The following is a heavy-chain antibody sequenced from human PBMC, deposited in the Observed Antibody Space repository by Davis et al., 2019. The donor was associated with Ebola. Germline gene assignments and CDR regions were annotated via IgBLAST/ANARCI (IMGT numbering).Heavy chain of an antibody. V-gene: IGHV3-66*01. CDR3: TSLGGMDV. CDR1: GFTFSDYY. Sequence: GESLKISCAASGFTFSDYYMSWIRQAPGKGLEWASVIYSGGSTYYADSVKGRFTISRDNSKNTLYLQMNSLKTEDTAVYYCTSLGGMDVWGQGTTVTVSS. J-gene: IGHJ6*02. CDR2: IYSGGST.